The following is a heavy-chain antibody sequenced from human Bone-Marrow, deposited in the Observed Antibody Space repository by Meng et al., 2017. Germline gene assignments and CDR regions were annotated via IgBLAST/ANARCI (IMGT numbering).Heavy chain of an antibody. CDR3: ASSATVITGGHYFDY. Sequence: SETLSLTCAVYGGSFSGYYWSWIRQPPGKGLEWIGEINHSGSTNYNPSLKSRVTISVDTSKNQFSLKLSSVTAADTAVYYCASSATVITGGHYFDYWGQGTRVTVSS. J-gene: IGHJ4*02. CDR2: INHSGST. V-gene: IGHV4-34*01. CDR1: GGSFSGYY. D-gene: IGHD4-23*01.